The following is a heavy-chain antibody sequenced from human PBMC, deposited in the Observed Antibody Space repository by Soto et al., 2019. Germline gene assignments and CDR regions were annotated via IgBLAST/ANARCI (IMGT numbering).Heavy chain of an antibody. D-gene: IGHD6-13*01. Sequence: PGGSLRPSCAASGFTFSSYGMHWVRQAPGKGLEWVAVISYDGSNKYYADSVKGRFTISRDNSKNTLYLQMNSLRAEDTAVYYCAKDAVPDQQLVLGWFDPWGQGTLVTVSS. CDR3: AKDAVPDQQLVLGWFDP. CDR1: GFTFSSYG. CDR2: ISYDGSNK. V-gene: IGHV3-30*18. J-gene: IGHJ5*02.